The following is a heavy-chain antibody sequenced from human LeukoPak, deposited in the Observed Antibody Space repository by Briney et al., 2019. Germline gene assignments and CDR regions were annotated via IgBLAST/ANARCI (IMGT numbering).Heavy chain of an antibody. Sequence: SETLSLTCTVSGGSISSSSYYWGWIRQPPGKGLEWIGSIYYSGSTYYNPSLKSRVTISVDTSKNQFSLKLSSVTAADTAVYYCARRPVYCSSTRCSQTFDYWGQGTLVTVSS. CDR3: ARRPVYCSSTRCSQTFDY. V-gene: IGHV4-39*01. J-gene: IGHJ4*02. D-gene: IGHD2-2*01. CDR1: GGSISSSSYY. CDR2: IYYSGST.